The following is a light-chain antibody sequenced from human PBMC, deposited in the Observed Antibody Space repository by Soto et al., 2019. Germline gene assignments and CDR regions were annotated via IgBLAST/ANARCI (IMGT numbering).Light chain of an antibody. CDR3: SSYTSSGTLVL. CDR1: SSDVGDYDY. Sequence: QSALTQPASASGSPGQSITISCTGTSSDVGDYDYVSWYQQHPGKAPKLMFYDVSNRPSGVSNRFSGSKSGNTASLTISGLQAEDEGDYYCSSYTSSGTLVLFGGGTKVTVL. CDR2: DVS. J-gene: IGLJ2*01. V-gene: IGLV2-14*01.